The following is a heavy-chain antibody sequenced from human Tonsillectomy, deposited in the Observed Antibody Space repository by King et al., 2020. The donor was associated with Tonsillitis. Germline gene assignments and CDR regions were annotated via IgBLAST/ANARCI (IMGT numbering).Heavy chain of an antibody. Sequence: QLVQSGGGLVQPGGSLRLSCAASGFTFSSYAMSWGRQAPGKGLEWVSAISGSGGSTYYADHVQGRFTISRDNTKNTLSLQMNSLRAEATAVYYCAKGGCSSTSCYYDCDYWGQGTLVTVSS. CDR3: AKGGCSSTSCYYDCDY. D-gene: IGHD2-2*01. J-gene: IGHJ4*02. CDR1: GFTFSSYA. CDR2: ISGSGGST. V-gene: IGHV3-23*04.